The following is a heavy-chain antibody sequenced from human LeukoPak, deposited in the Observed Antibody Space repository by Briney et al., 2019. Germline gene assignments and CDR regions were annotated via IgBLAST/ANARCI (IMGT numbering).Heavy chain of an antibody. D-gene: IGHD2-2*01. CDR1: EYSFTSYW. CDR3: ARHRYCSSTSCPYYYYYYMDV. Sequence: LVDSLKISCKGSEYSFTSYWIGWVRPMPGKGLEWMGIIYPGDSDTRYSPSFQGQVTISADKSISTPYLQWSSLKASDTAMYYCARHRYCSSTSCPYYYYYYMDVWGKGTTVTVSS. V-gene: IGHV5-51*01. CDR2: IYPGDSDT. J-gene: IGHJ6*03.